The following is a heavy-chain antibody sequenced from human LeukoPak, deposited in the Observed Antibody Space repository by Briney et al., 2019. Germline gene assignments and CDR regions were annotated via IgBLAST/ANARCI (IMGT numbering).Heavy chain of an antibody. Sequence: SQTLSLTCTVSGASISSSGFYWSWIRQPPGKGLEWIGYIYYSGSTYYNPSLKSRVTISVDTSKNQFSLKLSSVTAADTAVYYCASILYSSSWYALRPAAHFDYWGQGTLVTVSS. CDR3: ASILYSSSWYALRPAAHFDY. J-gene: IGHJ4*02. CDR1: GASISSSGFY. V-gene: IGHV4-30-2*03. D-gene: IGHD6-13*01. CDR2: IYYSGST.